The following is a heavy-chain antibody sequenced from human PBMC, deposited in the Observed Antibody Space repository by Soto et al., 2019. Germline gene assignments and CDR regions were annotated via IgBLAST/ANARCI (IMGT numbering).Heavy chain of an antibody. CDR3: ARETLFNFGVVVEALYGMDV. D-gene: IGHD3-3*01. Sequence: QVQLVQSGAEVKKPGASVKVSCKASGYTFTGYYMHWVRQAPGQGLEWMGWINPNSGGTNYAQKFQGWVTMTRDTSISTAYMELSRLRSDDTAVYYCARETLFNFGVVVEALYGMDVWGQGTTVTVSS. CDR1: GYTFTGYY. V-gene: IGHV1-2*04. CDR2: INPNSGGT. J-gene: IGHJ6*02.